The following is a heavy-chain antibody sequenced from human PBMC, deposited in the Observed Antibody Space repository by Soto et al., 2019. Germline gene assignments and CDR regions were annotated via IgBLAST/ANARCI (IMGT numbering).Heavy chain of an antibody. CDR3: ARGPHYYYISGYGAGDDH. J-gene: IGHJ4*02. CDR2: IIPIFGTA. Sequence: QVQLVQSGAEVKKPGSSVKVSCKASGGTFSSYAINWVRQAPGQGLEWMGGIIPIFGTATYARKVQGRVTITADKSTSTAYMELSSLKSDDPALYYCARGPHYYYISGYGAGDDHCGQGALVTVSS. V-gene: IGHV1-69*06. CDR1: GGTFSSYA. D-gene: IGHD5-12*01.